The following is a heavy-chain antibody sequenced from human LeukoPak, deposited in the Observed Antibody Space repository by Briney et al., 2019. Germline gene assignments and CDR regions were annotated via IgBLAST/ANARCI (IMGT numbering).Heavy chain of an antibody. V-gene: IGHV3-53*01. J-gene: IGHJ2*01. CDR3: ARVGDHFHWYLDL. Sequence: GGSLRLSCAASGFTVSSNYMTWVRQAPGKGLEWVSVIHSGGSTYNADSVKGRFTISRDSSKNTLFLQMNDLRAEDTAVYYCARVGDHFHWYLDLWGRGTLVTVSS. CDR1: GFTVSSNY. CDR2: IHSGGST. D-gene: IGHD3-3*02.